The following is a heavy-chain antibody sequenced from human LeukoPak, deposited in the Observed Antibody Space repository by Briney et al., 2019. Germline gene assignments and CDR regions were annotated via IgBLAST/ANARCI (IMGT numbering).Heavy chain of an antibody. V-gene: IGHV5-51*01. D-gene: IGHD3-9*01. J-gene: IGHJ5*02. CDR1: GYSFTSYW. Sequence: RGESLKISGKSSGYSFTSYWIGWVRQMPGKGLEWMGIIYPGDSDTRYSPSFQGQVTISADKSISTAYLQWSSLKASDTAMYYCALNDYDILTGYSGNNWFDPWGQGTLVTVSS. CDR2: IYPGDSDT. CDR3: ALNDYDILTGYSGNNWFDP.